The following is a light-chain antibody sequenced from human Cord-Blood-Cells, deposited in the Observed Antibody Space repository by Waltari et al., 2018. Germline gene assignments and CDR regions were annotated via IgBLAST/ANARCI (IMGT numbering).Light chain of an antibody. CDR3: QQRSNWPPIT. J-gene: IGKJ5*01. Sequence: EIVLTQSPATLSLSPGERATLSCRASQSVSSYLAWYQQKPGQAPRLPIYNASNRATGIPARFSGSWSGTDFTLTISSLAPEDFAVYDCQQRSNWPPITFGQGTRLEIK. CDR1: QSVSSY. CDR2: NAS. V-gene: IGKV3-11*01.